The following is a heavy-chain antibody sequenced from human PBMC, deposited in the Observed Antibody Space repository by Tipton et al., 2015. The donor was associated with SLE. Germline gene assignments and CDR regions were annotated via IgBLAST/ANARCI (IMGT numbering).Heavy chain of an antibody. Sequence: GLVKPSETLSLTCTVSGGSISSSSYYWGWIRQPPGRGLEWIGSIYYSGSTYYNPSLKSRVTISVDTSKNQFSLKLSSVTAADTAVYYCARSSGWAYWGQGTLVTVSS. CDR2: IYYSGST. J-gene: IGHJ4*02. CDR3: ARSSGWAY. CDR1: GGSISSSSYY. V-gene: IGHV4-39*07. D-gene: IGHD6-19*01.